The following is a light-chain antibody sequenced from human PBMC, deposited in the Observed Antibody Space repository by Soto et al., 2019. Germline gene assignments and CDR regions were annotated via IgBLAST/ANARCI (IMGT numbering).Light chain of an antibody. V-gene: IGKV3-11*01. CDR1: QSVGSY. CDR2: DTS. CDR3: QQRSNGL. J-gene: IGKJ3*01. Sequence: EIVLTQSPATLSLSPGERATLSCRASQSVGSYLAWYQQKPGQAPRLLIYDTSIRATGVPDRFSGIGSGTDFTLTLGSLEPEGFAVYYCQQRSNGLLGPGTKVDIK.